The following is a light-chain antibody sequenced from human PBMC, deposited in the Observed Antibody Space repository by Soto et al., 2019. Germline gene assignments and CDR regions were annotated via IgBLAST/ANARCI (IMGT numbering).Light chain of an antibody. J-gene: IGLJ1*01. V-gene: IGLV2-11*01. Sequence: QSVLTQPRSVSGSPGQSVTISCTGTSSDVGGYNYVSWYQQHPGKAPKLMIYDVSERPSGVPDRFSGSQSGNTASLTISGLQAEDEADYYCFSYAGNSLNYVFGTGTKVTVL. CDR2: DVS. CDR3: FSYAGNSLNYV. CDR1: SSDVGGYNY.